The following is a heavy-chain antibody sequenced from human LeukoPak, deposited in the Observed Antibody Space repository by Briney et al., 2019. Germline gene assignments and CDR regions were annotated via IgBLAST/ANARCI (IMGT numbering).Heavy chain of an antibody. D-gene: IGHD3-10*01. Sequence: GGSLRLSCAASGFTFDDYAMHWVRRAPGKGLEWVSLISGDGGSTYYADSVKGRFTISRDNSKNSLYLQMNSLRTEDTALYYCAKVGNRYYYGSGSRKLTEFDYWGQGTLVTVSS. J-gene: IGHJ4*02. CDR3: AKVGNRYYYGSGSRKLTEFDY. CDR2: ISGDGGST. CDR1: GFTFDDYA. V-gene: IGHV3-43*02.